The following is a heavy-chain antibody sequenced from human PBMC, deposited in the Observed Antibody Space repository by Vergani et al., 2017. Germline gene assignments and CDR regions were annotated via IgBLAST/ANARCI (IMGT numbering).Heavy chain of an antibody. Sequence: QVQLQESGPGLVKPSQPLSLTCTVSGGSISSGGYYWSWIRQHPGKGLEWIGYIYYSGSTYYNPSLKSRVTISVDTSKNQFSLKLSSVTAADTAVYYCARGYLGYYDSSGHYFDYWGQGTLVTVSS. J-gene: IGHJ4*02. CDR2: IYYSGST. V-gene: IGHV4-31*03. CDR1: GGSISSGGYY. CDR3: ARGYLGYYDSSGHYFDY. D-gene: IGHD3-22*01.